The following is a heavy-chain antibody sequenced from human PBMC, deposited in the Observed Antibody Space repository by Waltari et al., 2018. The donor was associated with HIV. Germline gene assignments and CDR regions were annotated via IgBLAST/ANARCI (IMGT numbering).Heavy chain of an antibody. Sequence: QVQLVQSGAEVKKPGSSVKVSCKASGGTFSSYANSWVRQAPGQGLEWMGGIIPIFGTANYAQKFQGRVTITADKSTSTAYMELSSLRSEDTAVYYCARGFHGCGGDCYAFDIWGQGTMVTVSS. V-gene: IGHV1-69*06. CDR1: GGTFSSYA. J-gene: IGHJ3*02. CDR3: ARGFHGCGGDCYAFDI. CDR2: IIPIFGTA. D-gene: IGHD2-21*02.